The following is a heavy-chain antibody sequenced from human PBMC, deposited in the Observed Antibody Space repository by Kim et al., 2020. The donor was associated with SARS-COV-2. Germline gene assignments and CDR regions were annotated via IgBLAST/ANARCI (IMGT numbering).Heavy chain of an antibody. CDR2: INHSGST. CDR1: GGSFSGYY. Sequence: SETLSLTCAVYGGSFSGYYWSWIRQPPGKGLEWIGEINHSGSTNYNPSLKSRVTISVDTSKNQFSLKLSSVTAADTAVYYCARGRPNWSGLSFPFDYWGQGTLVTVSS. D-gene: IGHD1-1*01. V-gene: IGHV4-34*01. CDR3: ARGRPNWSGLSFPFDY. J-gene: IGHJ4*02.